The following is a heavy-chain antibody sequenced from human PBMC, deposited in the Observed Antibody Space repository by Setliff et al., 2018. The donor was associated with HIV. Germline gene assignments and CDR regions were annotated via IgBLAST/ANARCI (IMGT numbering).Heavy chain of an antibody. D-gene: IGHD4-4*01. V-gene: IGHV4-34*01. CDR1: DGSFSDYY. CDR3: ARGGRSTVATWAWFDP. Sequence: SETLSLTCAVSDGSFSDYYWAWIRQAPGKGLEWLGLIHHTGSATYNPSLQSRVAVSVNMPNNQFFLELTSVTAADTGLYYCARGGRSTVATWAWFDPWGQGTLVTVSS. J-gene: IGHJ5*02. CDR2: IHHTGSA.